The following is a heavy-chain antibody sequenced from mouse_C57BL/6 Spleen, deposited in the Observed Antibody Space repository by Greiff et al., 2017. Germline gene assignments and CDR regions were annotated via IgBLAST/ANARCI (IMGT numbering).Heavy chain of an antibody. CDR3: ARWGPHYPNCDFDV. Sequence: DVMLVESGGGLVQPGGSLKLSCAASGIDFSRYWMSWVRRAPGKGLEWIGEINPDRSKINYAPYLKDKFIISRDNAKNTLYLQMSKVIAEDTALYYCARWGPHYPNCDFDVWGTGTKVTVSS. V-gene: IGHV4-1*01. CDR1: GIDFSRYW. D-gene: IGHD1-2*01. J-gene: IGHJ1*03. CDR2: INPDRSKI.